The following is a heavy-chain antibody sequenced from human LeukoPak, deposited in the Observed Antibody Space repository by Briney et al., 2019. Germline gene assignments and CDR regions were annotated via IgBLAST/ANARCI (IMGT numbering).Heavy chain of an antibody. D-gene: IGHD3-3*01. CDR2: IYNSGST. Sequence: SETLSLTCTVSGGSISSHYWSWIRQPPGKGLEWIGYIYNSGSTNYNPSLKSRVTISVDTSKNQFSLKLSSVTAADTAVYYCARGGSGLRFLEWLVGYNWFDPWGQGTLVTVSS. J-gene: IGHJ5*02. CDR1: GGSISSHY. CDR3: ARGGSGLRFLEWLVGYNWFDP. V-gene: IGHV4-59*11.